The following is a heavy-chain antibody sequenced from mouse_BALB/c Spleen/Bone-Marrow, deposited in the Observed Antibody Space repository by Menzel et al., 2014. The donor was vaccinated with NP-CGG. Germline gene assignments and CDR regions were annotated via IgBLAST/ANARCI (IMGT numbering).Heavy chain of an antibody. CDR2: IHYSGST. CDR3: AGTTVGARYAMDY. V-gene: IGHV3-1*02. D-gene: IGHD1-1*01. CDR1: GYSITSGYS. Sequence: EVQLVESGPALVKPSQSLSLTCTVTGYSITSGYSWHWLRQFPGTKLEWMGYIHYSGSTNYNPSLKSRIFITRDTSKNQFFLQLKSVTTEDTATYYCAGTTVGARYAMDYWGQGTSVTVSS. J-gene: IGHJ4*01.